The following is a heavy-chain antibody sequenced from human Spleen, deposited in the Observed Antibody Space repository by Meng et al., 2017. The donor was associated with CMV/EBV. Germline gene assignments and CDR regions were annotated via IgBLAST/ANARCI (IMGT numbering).Heavy chain of an antibody. J-gene: IGHJ4*02. Sequence: GGSLRLSCAASEFTFSAYSMNWVRQAPGKGLEWVSSISTRGTYIYYTDSVKGRFIISRDDAKTSLYLQMDSLRAEDTAVYYCATTGVDTPMVPRGGAFDNWGQGTLVTVSS. CDR3: ATTGVDTPMVPRGGAFDN. CDR2: ISTRGTYI. CDR1: EFTFSAYS. V-gene: IGHV3-21*01. D-gene: IGHD5-18*01.